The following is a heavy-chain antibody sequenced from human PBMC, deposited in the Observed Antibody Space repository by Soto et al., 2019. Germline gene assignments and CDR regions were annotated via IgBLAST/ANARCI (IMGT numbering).Heavy chain of an antibody. Sequence: LRLSCAASGFTFSSYGMHWVRQAPGKGLEWVAVISYDGSNKYYADSVKGRFTISRDNSKNTLYLQMNSLRAEDTAVYYCATYGSGSPYYYYGMDVWGQGTTVTVS. D-gene: IGHD3-10*01. V-gene: IGHV3-30*03. J-gene: IGHJ6*02. CDR3: ATYGSGSPYYYYGMDV. CDR2: ISYDGSNK. CDR1: GFTFSSYG.